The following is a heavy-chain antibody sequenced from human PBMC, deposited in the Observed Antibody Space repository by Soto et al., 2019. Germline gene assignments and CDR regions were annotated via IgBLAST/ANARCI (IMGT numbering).Heavy chain of an antibody. CDR3: ARDRGFRYSSSTSPIYYYYYGMDV. D-gene: IGHD6-6*01. J-gene: IGHJ6*02. Sequence: QVQLQESGPGLVKPSETLSLTCTVSGGSISSYYWSWIRQPPGKGLEWIGYIYYSGSTNYNPSLKSRVTISVDTSKNQFSLKLSSVTAADTAVYYCARDRGFRYSSSTSPIYYYYYGMDVWGQGTTVTVSS. V-gene: IGHV4-59*01. CDR2: IYYSGST. CDR1: GGSISSYY.